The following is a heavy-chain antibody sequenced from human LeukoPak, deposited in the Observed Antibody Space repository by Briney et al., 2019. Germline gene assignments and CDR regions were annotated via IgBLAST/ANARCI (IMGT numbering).Heavy chain of an antibody. Sequence: PGGSLRLSCAASGFTFTNYAMSWVRQAPGKGLEWVSGISGGGGSTYYADSVKGRFTISKDNSKNTLYLQMNSLTAEDTAVYYCARGHYGDFDYWGQGTLVTVSS. V-gene: IGHV3-23*01. J-gene: IGHJ4*02. CDR2: ISGGGGST. CDR1: GFTFTNYA. D-gene: IGHD4-17*01. CDR3: ARGHYGDFDY.